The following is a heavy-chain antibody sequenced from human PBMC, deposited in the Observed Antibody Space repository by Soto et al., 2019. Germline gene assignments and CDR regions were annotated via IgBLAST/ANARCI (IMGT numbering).Heavy chain of an antibody. Sequence: ASVKVSCKASGYTFINYAISWVRQAPGQGLEWMGWIRAYNGNTNYAQKVQGRVTMTIDTSTSTAYMELRSLRSDDTAVYYCARDPSPASNAHFSYYYMDVWGKGTTVTVSS. V-gene: IGHV1-18*01. CDR2: IRAYNGNT. CDR1: GYTFINYA. D-gene: IGHD4-4*01. J-gene: IGHJ6*03. CDR3: ARDPSPASNAHFSYYYMDV.